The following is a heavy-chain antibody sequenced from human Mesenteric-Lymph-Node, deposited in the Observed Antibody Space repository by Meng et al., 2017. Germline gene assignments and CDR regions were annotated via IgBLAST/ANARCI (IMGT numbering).Heavy chain of an antibody. V-gene: IGHV4-59*01. CDR3: ARDSDYGGNSLNWFDP. J-gene: IGHJ5*02. CDR1: GGSISNYY. D-gene: IGHD4-23*01. Sequence: GSLRLSCTVSGGSISNYYWSWIRQPPGKALEWIGYLYHSGSTNYNPSLKSRVTISVDTSKNQFSLKLNSVTTADTAVYYCARDSDYGGNSLNWFDPWGPGTLVTVSS. CDR2: LYHSGST.